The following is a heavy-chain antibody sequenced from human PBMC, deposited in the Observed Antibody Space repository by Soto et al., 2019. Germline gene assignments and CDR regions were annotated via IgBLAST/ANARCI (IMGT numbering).Heavy chain of an antibody. CDR1: GYTFTSYA. V-gene: IGHV1-3*01. CDR2: INAGNGNT. CDR3: ARRTYDSSGYYSPLYYYYGMDV. J-gene: IGHJ6*02. D-gene: IGHD3-22*01. Sequence: ASVKVSCKASGYTFTSYAMHWVRQAPGQRLEWTGWINAGNGNTKYSQKFQGRVTITRDTSASTAYMELSSLRSEDTAVYYCARRTYDSSGYYSPLYYYYGMDVWGQGTTVTVSS.